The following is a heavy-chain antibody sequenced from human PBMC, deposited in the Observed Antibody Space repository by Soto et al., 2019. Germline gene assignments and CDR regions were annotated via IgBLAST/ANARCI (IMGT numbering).Heavy chain of an antibody. D-gene: IGHD3-16*01. CDR2: MYYNGNI. Sequence: PLETLSLTCNVSGGSISNYYWTWVRQSPEKGLEWIGYMYYNGNINYNPSLKSRVTISIDTSKNQFSLTLKSVTAADTAVYYCASGGNWFDPWGQGVLVTVS. J-gene: IGHJ5*02. V-gene: IGHV4-59*01. CDR3: ASGGNWFDP. CDR1: GGSISNYY.